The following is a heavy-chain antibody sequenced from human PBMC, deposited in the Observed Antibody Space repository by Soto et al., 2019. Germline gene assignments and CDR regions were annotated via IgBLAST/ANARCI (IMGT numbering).Heavy chain of an antibody. D-gene: IGHD2-2*01. Sequence: ASVKVSCKASGYTFTSYGISWVRQAPGQGLEWMGWISAYNGNTNYAQKLQGRVTMTTDTSTSTAYMELSSLRSEDTAVYYCARRYCSSTSCYHDAFDIWGQGTMVTVSS. CDR3: ARRYCSSTSCYHDAFDI. CDR2: ISAYNGNT. CDR1: GYTFTSYG. J-gene: IGHJ3*02. V-gene: IGHV1-18*01.